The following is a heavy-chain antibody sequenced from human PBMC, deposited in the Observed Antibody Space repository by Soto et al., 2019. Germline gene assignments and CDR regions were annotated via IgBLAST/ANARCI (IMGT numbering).Heavy chain of an antibody. J-gene: IGHJ6*02. Sequence: QVQLVQSGAEVKKPGASVKVSCKASGYTFTSYGISWVRQAPGQGLEWMGWISVYNGNTNYAQKVQGRVTMTTDTSTSTAYMELRSLRSDDTAVYYCARETVAGTSQGYYYGMDVWGQGTMVTVSS. CDR1: GYTFTSYG. CDR3: ARETVAGTSQGYYYGMDV. D-gene: IGHD6-19*01. CDR2: ISVYNGNT. V-gene: IGHV1-18*01.